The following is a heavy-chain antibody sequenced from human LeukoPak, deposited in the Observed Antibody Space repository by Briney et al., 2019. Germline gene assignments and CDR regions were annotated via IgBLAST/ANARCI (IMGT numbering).Heavy chain of an antibody. CDR1: GGSISSSSYY. V-gene: IGHV4-39*07. D-gene: IGHD3-16*01. CDR3: ARDRIAGYAYYYYMDV. Sequence: SETLSLTCTVSGGSISSSSYYWGWIRHPPGKGLEWIGGTNHSGSTNPNPSLKSRVTISVDTSKNQFSLKLSSVTAADTAMYYCARDRIAGYAYYYYMDVWGKGTTVTVAS. CDR2: TNHSGST. J-gene: IGHJ6*03.